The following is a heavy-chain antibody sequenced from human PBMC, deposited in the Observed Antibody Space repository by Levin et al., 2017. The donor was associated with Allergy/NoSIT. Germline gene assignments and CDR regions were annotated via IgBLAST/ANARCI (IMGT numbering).Heavy chain of an antibody. CDR2: IKQDGSEK. CDR3: ARAYISPNWFDP. V-gene: IGHV3-7*01. CDR1: GFTFSSYW. J-gene: IGHJ5*02. Sequence: LSLTCAASGFTFSSYWMSWVRQAPGKGLEWVANIKQDGSEKYYVDSVKGRFTISRDNAKNLLYLQMNSLRAEDTAVYYCARAYISPNWFDPWGQGTLVTVSS. D-gene: IGHD2-21*01.